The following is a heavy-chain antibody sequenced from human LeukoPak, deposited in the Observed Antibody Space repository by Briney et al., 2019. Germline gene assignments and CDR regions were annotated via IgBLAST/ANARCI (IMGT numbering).Heavy chain of an antibody. CDR3: ARVYSYGYYFDY. Sequence: ASVEVSCKASGGTFISYAISWVRQAPGQGLEWMGGIIPIFGTANYAQKFQGRVTITADESTSTAYMELSSLRSEDTAVYYCARVYSYGYYFDYWGQGTLVTVSS. CDR1: GGTFISYA. V-gene: IGHV1-69*13. CDR2: IIPIFGTA. D-gene: IGHD5-18*01. J-gene: IGHJ4*02.